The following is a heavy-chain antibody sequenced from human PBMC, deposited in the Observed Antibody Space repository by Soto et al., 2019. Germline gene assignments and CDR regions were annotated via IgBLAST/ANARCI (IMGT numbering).Heavy chain of an antibody. Sequence: QITLKESGPTLVKPTQTLTVTCTFSGFSLSTRGVGMGWIRQPPGKALEWLALIYWDYDRRYSPSLKSRVTVTMNTSKNQVFLTMTNVDPADTATYYCAHRLKDYDDSSSSWGNDALDVWGPGTMVTVSS. CDR1: GFSLSTRGVG. CDR3: AHRLKDYDDSSSSWGNDALDV. V-gene: IGHV2-5*02. J-gene: IGHJ3*01. D-gene: IGHD3-22*01. CDR2: IYWDYDR.